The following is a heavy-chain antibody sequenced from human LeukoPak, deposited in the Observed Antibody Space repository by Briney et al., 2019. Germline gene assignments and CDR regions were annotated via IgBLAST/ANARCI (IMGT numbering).Heavy chain of an antibody. Sequence: ASVKVSCKASGYTFTSYGISWVRQAPGQGLEWMGWISAYNGNTNYAQKFQGRVTMTEDTSTDTAYMELSSLRSEDTAVYYCATDQGRFGDPSFDYWGQGTLVTVSS. CDR3: ATDQGRFGDPSFDY. CDR1: GYTFTSYG. V-gene: IGHV1-18*01. D-gene: IGHD3-10*01. CDR2: ISAYNGNT. J-gene: IGHJ4*02.